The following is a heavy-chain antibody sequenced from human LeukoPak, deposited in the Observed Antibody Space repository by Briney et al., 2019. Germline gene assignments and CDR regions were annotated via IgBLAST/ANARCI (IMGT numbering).Heavy chain of an antibody. CDR1: GGIFSNYA. J-gene: IGHJ1*01. CDR2: IIPIFGTA. D-gene: IGHD2-21*01. V-gene: IGHV1-69*01. Sequence: SVTVSCKASGGIFSNYAISWVRQAPGQGLEWMGGIIPIFGTANYAEKFRGRVTITADETTSTAYMELSRLKSEDTAVYYCARDSSEFRSLIPHWGQGTLVTVSS. CDR3: ARDSSEFRSLIPH.